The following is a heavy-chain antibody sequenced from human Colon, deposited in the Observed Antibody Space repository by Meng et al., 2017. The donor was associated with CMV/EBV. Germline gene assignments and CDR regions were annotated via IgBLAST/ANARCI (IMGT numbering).Heavy chain of an antibody. Sequence: GESLKISCAASGFTVSSNYMSWVRQAPGKGLEWVSVIYSGGSTYYADSVKGRFTISRDNSKNTLYLQMNSLRAEDTAVYYCATPRLFKVIFDYWGQGALVTVFS. CDR2: IYSGGST. V-gene: IGHV3-53*01. CDR1: GFTVSSNY. J-gene: IGHJ4*02. CDR3: ATPRLFKVIFDY. D-gene: IGHD3-10*01.